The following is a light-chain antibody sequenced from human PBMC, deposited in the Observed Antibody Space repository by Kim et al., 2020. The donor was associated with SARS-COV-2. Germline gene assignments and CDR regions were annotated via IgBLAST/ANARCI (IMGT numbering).Light chain of an antibody. V-gene: IGKV1-5*03. CDR3: QQYKSYSYT. Sequence: ASVGDKVTITCRERQSISSWVAWYQQKPGKAPKLLIYKAASLESGVPSRFSGSGSGTEFTLTISGLQPDDFATYYCQQYKSYSYTFGQGTKLEI. CDR2: KAA. CDR1: QSISSW. J-gene: IGKJ2*01.